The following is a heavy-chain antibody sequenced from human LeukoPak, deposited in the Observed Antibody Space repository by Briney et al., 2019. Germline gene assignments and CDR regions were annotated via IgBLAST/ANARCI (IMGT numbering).Heavy chain of an antibody. Sequence: SETLSLTCTVSGGSISSYYWSWIRQPPGKGLEWIGSIYYSGSTYYNPSLKSRVTISADTSKNQFSLKLNSVTAADTAVYYCARQWTYWGQGTLVTVSS. J-gene: IGHJ4*02. D-gene: IGHD3/OR15-3a*01. CDR1: GGSISSYY. CDR2: IYYSGST. V-gene: IGHV4-39*01. CDR3: ARQWTY.